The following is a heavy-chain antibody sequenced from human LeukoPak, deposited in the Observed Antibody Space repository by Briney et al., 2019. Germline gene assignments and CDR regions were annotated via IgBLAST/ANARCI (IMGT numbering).Heavy chain of an antibody. Sequence: PSETLSLTCSVSGDSVSTSHWSWIRQPPGKGLEWVGYIHHSGNTNYNPSLKSRVTISVDTSKNQFSLKLISVTAADTAVYYCARDRGGYDSSGSPQPFFFDCWGQGALVTVSS. CDR1: GDSVSTSH. D-gene: IGHD3-22*01. CDR2: IHHSGNT. CDR3: ARDRGGYDSSGSPQPFFFDC. V-gene: IGHV4-59*02. J-gene: IGHJ4*02.